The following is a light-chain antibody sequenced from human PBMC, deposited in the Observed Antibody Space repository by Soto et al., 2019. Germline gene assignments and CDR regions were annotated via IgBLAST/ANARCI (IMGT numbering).Light chain of an antibody. V-gene: IGKV3-20*01. Sequence: ESVLTQSPGTLSLSPGERATLSCRASQSGSSNSLAWYQQKPGQAPRLLIYGASSRATGTPDRFSGSGSGTDFTLPISRLEPEDFAVYYCPQFGGSPPSWTFGQGTKVEI. CDR2: GAS. CDR1: QSGSSNS. J-gene: IGKJ1*01. CDR3: PQFGGSPPSWT.